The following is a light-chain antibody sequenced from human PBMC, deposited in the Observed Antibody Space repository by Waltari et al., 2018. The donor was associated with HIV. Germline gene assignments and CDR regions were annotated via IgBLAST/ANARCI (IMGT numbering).Light chain of an antibody. CDR1: QSISSY. Sequence: EIVLTQSPATLSLSPGHTATLSCRASQSISSYLAWYQQNPAQAPRLLIYDASHRATGIPARFSGSGSGTDFTLTIGPLEPEDFAVYYCQQRDKWPPSYTFGQGTRVEI. V-gene: IGKV3-11*01. CDR3: QQRDKWPPSYT. J-gene: IGKJ2*01. CDR2: DAS.